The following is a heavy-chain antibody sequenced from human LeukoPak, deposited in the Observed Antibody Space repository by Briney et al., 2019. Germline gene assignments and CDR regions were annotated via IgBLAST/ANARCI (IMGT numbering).Heavy chain of an antibody. D-gene: IGHD1-26*01. J-gene: IGHJ4*02. CDR2: VSAFNGNT. CDR3: ARRGGSYSHSDF. V-gene: IGHV1-18*01. Sequence: ASVTVSCKASGYTFIIYGIIWVRQAPGQGLEWMGWVSAFNGNTDYAPKLQGRVTMTTDTSTTTAYMELRSLTSDDTAVYYCARRGGSYSHSDFWGQGTLVTVSS. CDR1: GYTFIIYG.